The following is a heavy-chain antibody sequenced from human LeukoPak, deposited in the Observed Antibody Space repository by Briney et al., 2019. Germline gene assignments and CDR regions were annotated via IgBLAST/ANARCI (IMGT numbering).Heavy chain of an antibody. J-gene: IGHJ6*03. V-gene: IGHV4-4*02. Sequence: SGTLSLTCAVSGDSISRSNCWSWVRQPPGKGLEWIGEIYHSGSANYNPSLRSRVTISVDKSKTQLFLKLSSVTAADTAVYYCARAGCSSTSCEIGFEYYYYYYMDVRGKGTTVTVSS. CDR3: ARAGCSSTSCEIGFEYYYYYYMDV. CDR1: GDSISRSNC. D-gene: IGHD2-2*01. CDR2: IYHSGSA.